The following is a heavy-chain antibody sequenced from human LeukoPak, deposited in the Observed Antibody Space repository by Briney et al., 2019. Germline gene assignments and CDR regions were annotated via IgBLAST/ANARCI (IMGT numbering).Heavy chain of an antibody. Sequence: SQTLSLTCAISGDSVSTNSVTGNLIRQSPSRGLEWLGRTYYRSTWYNDYAVSVRGRITVNPDTSKNQFSLHLNSVTPEDTAVYYCARRLTQYDCFDPWGQGILVTVSS. D-gene: IGHD2-2*01. V-gene: IGHV6-1*01. CDR1: GDSVSTNSVT. J-gene: IGHJ5*02. CDR3: ARRLTQYDCFDP. CDR2: TYYRSTWYN.